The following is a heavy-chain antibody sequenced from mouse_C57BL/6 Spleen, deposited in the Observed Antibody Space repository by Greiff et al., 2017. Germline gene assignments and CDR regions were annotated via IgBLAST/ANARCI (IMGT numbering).Heavy chain of an antibody. J-gene: IGHJ2*01. D-gene: IGHD4-1*01. CDR3: AQTGTLFDY. CDR1: GYAFSSSW. CDR2: IYPGDGDT. Sequence: QVQLQQSGPELVKPGASVKISCKASGYAFSSSWMNWVKQRPGKGLEWIGRIYPGDGDTNYNGKFKGKATLTADKSSSTAYMQLSSLTSEGAAVYFCAQTGTLFDYGGQGTTLTVSS. V-gene: IGHV1-82*01.